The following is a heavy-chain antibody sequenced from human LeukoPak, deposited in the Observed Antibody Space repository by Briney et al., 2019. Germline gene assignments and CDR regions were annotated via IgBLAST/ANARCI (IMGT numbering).Heavy chain of an antibody. CDR1: GGSISSGDYY. Sequence: SETLSLTCTVSGGSISSGDYYWSWIRQPPGKGLEWIGYIYYSGSTYYNPSLKSRVTISVDTSKNQFSLKLSSVTAADTAVYYCARDRWVGELLSLGWYFDLWGRGTLVTVSS. J-gene: IGHJ2*01. D-gene: IGHD3-10*01. V-gene: IGHV4-30-4*01. CDR3: ARDRWVGELLSLGWYFDL. CDR2: IYYSGST.